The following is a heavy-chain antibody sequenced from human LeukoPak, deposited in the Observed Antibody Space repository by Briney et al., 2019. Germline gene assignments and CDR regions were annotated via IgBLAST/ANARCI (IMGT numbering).Heavy chain of an antibody. Sequence: SETLSLTCAVHGGSFSGYYWSWIRQPPGKGLEWIGEINHSGSTNYNPSLTSRVTISVDTSKNQFSLKLSSVTAADTAVYYCARGRGIAVAGRTKNFDYWGQGTLVTVSS. CDR2: INHSGST. D-gene: IGHD6-19*01. V-gene: IGHV4-34*01. CDR1: GGSFSGYY. J-gene: IGHJ4*02. CDR3: ARGRGIAVAGRTKNFDY.